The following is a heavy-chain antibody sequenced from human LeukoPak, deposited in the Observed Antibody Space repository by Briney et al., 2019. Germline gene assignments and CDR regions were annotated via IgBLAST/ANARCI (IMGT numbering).Heavy chain of an antibody. V-gene: IGHV3-74*01. Sequence: GGSLRLSSAASGFTLSSSWMLSGRQAPGKGLGWVSRINSDGSSTSYADSVKSRFTISRDNAKNTPYLQMNSLRAEDTAVYYCARDRLGHFDSWGQGTLVTVSS. CDR1: GFTLSSSW. CDR3: ARDRLGHFDS. D-gene: IGHD6-19*01. J-gene: IGHJ4*02. CDR2: INSDGSST.